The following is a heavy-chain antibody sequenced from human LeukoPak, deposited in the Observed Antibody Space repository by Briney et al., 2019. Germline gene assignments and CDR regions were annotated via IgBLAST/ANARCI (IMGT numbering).Heavy chain of an antibody. J-gene: IGHJ5*02. V-gene: IGHV3-74*01. Sequence: GGSLRLSCAASGLTLKLYWMHWVGKVQRKRPVWVSRINDDGSDTIYADSVRGRFTISRDDAKNTVYLQMNNLRAEDAAVYYCVRGGPSTWSWGQGTLVTVSS. CDR2: INDDGSDT. D-gene: IGHD2-15*01. CDR3: VRGGPSTWS. CDR1: GLTLKLYW.